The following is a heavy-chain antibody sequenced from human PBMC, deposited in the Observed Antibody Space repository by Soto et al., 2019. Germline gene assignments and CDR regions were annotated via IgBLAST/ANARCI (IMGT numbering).Heavy chain of an antibody. CDR2: VYYTGST. CDR3: ARYRREAVAGYTLDN. J-gene: IGHJ4*02. V-gene: IGHV4-61*01. Sequence: KSSETLSLTCTVSGVSVSSGSYYWTWIRQPPGKGLEWIGYVYYTGSTKYNPSLKSRLTISADTSKNQFSLSLSSVTAADTAVYYCARYRREAVAGYTLDNWGQGILVTVS. D-gene: IGHD6-13*01. CDR1: GVSVSSGSYY.